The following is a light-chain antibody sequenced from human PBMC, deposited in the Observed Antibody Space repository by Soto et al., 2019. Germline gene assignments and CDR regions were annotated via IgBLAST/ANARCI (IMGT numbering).Light chain of an antibody. CDR1: SSDVGGYNY. CDR2: EVS. CDR3: SSYSGSSNWV. Sequence: QSALTQPPSASGSPGQSVAISCTGTSSDVGGYNYVSWYQHHPGKAPKLMIYEVSRRPSGVSDRFSGSKSGNTASLTVSGLQAEDEADYYCSSYSGSSNWVFGGGTKVTV. J-gene: IGLJ3*02. V-gene: IGLV2-8*01.